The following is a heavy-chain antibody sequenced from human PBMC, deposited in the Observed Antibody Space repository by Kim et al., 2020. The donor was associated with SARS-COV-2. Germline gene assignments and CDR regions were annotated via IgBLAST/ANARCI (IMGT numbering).Heavy chain of an antibody. CDR2: ISGSGGST. CDR1: GFTFSSYA. D-gene: IGHD2-2*01. V-gene: IGHV3-23*01. CDR3: AKDYRRYQQLATAFDY. Sequence: GGSLRLSCAASGFTFSSYAMSWVRQAPGKGLEWVSAISGSGGSTYYADSVKGRFTISRDNSKNTLYLQMNSLRAEDTAVYYCAKDYRRYQQLATAFDYWGQGTLVTVSS. J-gene: IGHJ4*02.